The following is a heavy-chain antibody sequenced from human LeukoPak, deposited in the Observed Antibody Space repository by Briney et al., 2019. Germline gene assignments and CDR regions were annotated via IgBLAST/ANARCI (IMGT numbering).Heavy chain of an antibody. Sequence: ASVKVSCKASGGTFSSYAISWVRQAPGQGLEWMGRIIPIFGTANYAQKFQGRVTMTRDTSTSTVYMELSSLRSEDTAVYYCARVRGSTNWFDPWGQGTLVTVSS. D-gene: IGHD6-13*01. CDR2: IIPIFGTA. CDR3: ARVRGSTNWFDP. V-gene: IGHV1-69*05. CDR1: GGTFSSYA. J-gene: IGHJ5*02.